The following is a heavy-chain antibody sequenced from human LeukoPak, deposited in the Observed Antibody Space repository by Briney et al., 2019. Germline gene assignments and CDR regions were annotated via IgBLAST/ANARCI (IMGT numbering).Heavy chain of an antibody. CDR3: ARGGPAAISGWGYYFDY. V-gene: IGHV1-2*02. J-gene: IGHJ4*02. D-gene: IGHD2-2*01. CDR1: GYTFTGYY. Sequence: GASVKVSCKASGYTFTGYYMHWVRQAPGQGLEWMGWINPNSGGTNYAQKFQGRVTMTRDTSISTAYMELSRLRSDDTAVYYCARGGPAAISGWGYYFDYWGQGTLVTVSS. CDR2: INPNSGGT.